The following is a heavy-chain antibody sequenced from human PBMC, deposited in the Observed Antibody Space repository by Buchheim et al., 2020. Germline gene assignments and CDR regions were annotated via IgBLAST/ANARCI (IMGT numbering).Heavy chain of an antibody. J-gene: IGHJ4*02. CDR1: GFTFSSYA. CDR3: AESVVVPAAYNGVFDH. V-gene: IGHV3-30-3*01. Sequence: QVQLVESGGGVVQPGRSLRLSCAASGFTFSSYAMHWVRPAPGKGLEWVAVISYDGSNKYYADSVKGRFTISRDNSTNTLSLQMNSLRAEDTAVYYCAESVVVPAAYNGVFDHWGQGAL. D-gene: IGHD2-2*01. CDR2: ISYDGSNK.